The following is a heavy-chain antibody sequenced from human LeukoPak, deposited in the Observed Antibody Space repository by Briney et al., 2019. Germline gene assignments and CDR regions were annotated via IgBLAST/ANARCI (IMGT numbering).Heavy chain of an antibody. J-gene: IGHJ4*02. Sequence: PGGSLRLSCAASGFTFSSYAMSWVRQAPGKGLEWVSAISGSGGSTYYADSVKGRFTISRDNSKNTLYLQMNSLRAEDTAVYYCAKDRGQRCSSTSCYNDYWGQGTLVTVSS. V-gene: IGHV3-23*01. D-gene: IGHD2-2*02. CDR2: ISGSGGST. CDR3: AKDRGQRCSSTSCYNDY. CDR1: GFTFSSYA.